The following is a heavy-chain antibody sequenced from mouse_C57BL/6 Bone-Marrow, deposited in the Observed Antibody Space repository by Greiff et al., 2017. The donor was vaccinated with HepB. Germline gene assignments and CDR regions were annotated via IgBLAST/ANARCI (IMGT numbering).Heavy chain of an antibody. CDR1: GYSITSDY. CDR2: ISYSDST. CDR3: ARFYYYGSSGVWYFDV. J-gene: IGHJ1*03. V-gene: IGHV3-8*01. D-gene: IGHD1-1*01. Sequence: VQLKESGPGLAKPSQTLSLTCSVTGYSITSDYWNWIRKFPGNKLEYMGYISYSDSTYYNPSLKSRISITRDTSKNQYYLQLNSVTTEDTATYYCARFYYYGSSGVWYFDVWGTGTTVTVSS.